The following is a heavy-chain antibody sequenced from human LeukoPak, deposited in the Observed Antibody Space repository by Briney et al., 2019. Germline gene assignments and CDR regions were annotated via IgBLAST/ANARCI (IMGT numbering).Heavy chain of an antibody. V-gene: IGHV3-66*01. CDR2: IYSGGST. D-gene: IGHD3-10*01. CDR3: ASGELPYYFDY. Sequence: GGSLRLSCAASGFTVSSNYMSWVRQAPGKGLEWVSVIYSGGSTYYADSVKGRFTISRDNSKNTLYLQMNSLRAEDTAVYYCASGELPYYFDYWGQGTLVTVSS. CDR1: GFTVSSNY. J-gene: IGHJ4*02.